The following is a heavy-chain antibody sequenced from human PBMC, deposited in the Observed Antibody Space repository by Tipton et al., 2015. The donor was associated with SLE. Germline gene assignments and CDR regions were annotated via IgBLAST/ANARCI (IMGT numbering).Heavy chain of an antibody. V-gene: IGHV3-43D*03. CDR3: AKGVRYDFLIFSGMYV. CDR2: ISWDGGST. D-gene: IGHD3-9*01. J-gene: IGHJ6*02. CDR1: GFTFDDYA. Sequence: SLRLSCAASGFTFDDYAMHWVRQGPGKGLEWVSLISWDGGSTYYADSVKGRFTISRDNCKNSLYLQMNSLRAEDTVLYYCAKGVRYDFLIFSGMYVWGQGTTVTVSS.